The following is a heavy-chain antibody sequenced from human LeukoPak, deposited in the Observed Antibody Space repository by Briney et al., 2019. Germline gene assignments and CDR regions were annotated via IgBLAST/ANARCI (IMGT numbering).Heavy chain of an antibody. CDR2: ISNSGDAT. J-gene: IGHJ4*02. D-gene: IGHD1-1*01. V-gene: IGHV3-23*01. CDR1: GFVFSNYA. CDR3: AKAPPYTKYFDY. Sequence: GGSLRLSCAGSGFVFSNYAMSWVRQAPGQGLEWVSTISNSGDATFYADAVKGRFTISRDNSKNTLYLQMYSLRAEDTAIYYCAKAPPYTKYFDYWGQGTLLTVSS.